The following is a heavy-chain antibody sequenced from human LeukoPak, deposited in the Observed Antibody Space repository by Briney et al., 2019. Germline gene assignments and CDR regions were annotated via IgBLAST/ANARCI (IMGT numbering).Heavy chain of an antibody. Sequence: AGGSPRLSCAASGFSFNSYNVNWVRQVPGKGLEWVSYISSTDTIYYADSVKGRFTISRDNAKNSLSLQMNSLRAEDTAVYYCARAYDGSGSHYYYYMDVWGKGTTVTVSS. CDR3: ARAYDGSGSHYYYYMDV. CDR2: ISSTDTI. CDR1: GFSFNSYN. V-gene: IGHV3-48*01. D-gene: IGHD3-22*01. J-gene: IGHJ6*03.